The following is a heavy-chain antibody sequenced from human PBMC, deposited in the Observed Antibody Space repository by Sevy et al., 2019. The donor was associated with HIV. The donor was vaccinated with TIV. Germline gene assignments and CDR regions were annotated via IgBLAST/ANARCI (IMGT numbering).Heavy chain of an antibody. V-gene: IGHV1-18*01. Sequence: ASVKVSCKASGYTFTSYGISWVRQAPGQGLEWMGWISAYNGNTNYAQKLQGRVTMTTDTSTSTAYMELRSLRSDDTAVYYCARDFVGYYGSGSYGSDAFDIWGQGTMVTVSS. D-gene: IGHD3-10*01. CDR1: GYTFTSYG. J-gene: IGHJ3*02. CDR3: ARDFVGYYGSGSYGSDAFDI. CDR2: ISAYNGNT.